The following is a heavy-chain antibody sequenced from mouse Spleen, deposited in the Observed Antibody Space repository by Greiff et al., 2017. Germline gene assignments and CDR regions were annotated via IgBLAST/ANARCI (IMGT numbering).Heavy chain of an antibody. CDR2: ISNGGGST. Sequence: EVKLMESGGGLVQPGGSLKLSCATSGFTFSDYYMYWVRQTPEKRLEWVAYISNGGGSTYYPDTVKGRFTISRDNAKNTLYLQMSRLKSEDTAMYYCARHAPNYYGSFDYWGQGTTLTVSS. CDR3: ARHAPNYYGSFDY. CDR1: GFTFSDYY. V-gene: IGHV5-12*02. J-gene: IGHJ2*01. D-gene: IGHD1-1*01.